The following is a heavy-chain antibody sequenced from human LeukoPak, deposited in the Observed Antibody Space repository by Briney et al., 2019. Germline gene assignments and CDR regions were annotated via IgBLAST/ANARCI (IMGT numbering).Heavy chain of an antibody. V-gene: IGHV4-38-2*02. J-gene: IGHJ4*02. Sequence: SETLSLTCTVSGYSISSGYYWGWIRQPPGRGLEWIASIYYRGSTHYNPSLASLKSRVTISADTSKNQFSLKLSSVTAADTAVYYCARYREVGATVDYWGQGTLVTVSS. CDR2: IYYRGST. CDR3: ARYREVGATVDY. CDR1: GYSISSGYY. D-gene: IGHD1-26*01.